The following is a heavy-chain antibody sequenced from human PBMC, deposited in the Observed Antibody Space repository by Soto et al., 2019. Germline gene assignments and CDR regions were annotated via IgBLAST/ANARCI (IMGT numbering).Heavy chain of an antibody. CDR2: INPATGAA. CDR1: GYPVTAYY. D-gene: IGHD3-3*01. J-gene: IGHJ3*02. Sequence: QLHLVLSGAVVKKPGASVTVSCSASGYPVTAYYMHWVRQAPGRGLEWMGGINPATGAAKYTQTFQGRVTMTRDTSTSTVFMELSGLTSEDTAVFYCARGGGVGVAGSAAFEMWGQGTLVTVSS. V-gene: IGHV1-2*02. CDR3: ARGGGVGVAGSAAFEM.